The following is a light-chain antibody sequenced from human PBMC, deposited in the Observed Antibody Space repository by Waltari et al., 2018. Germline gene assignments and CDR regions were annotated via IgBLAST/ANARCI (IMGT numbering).Light chain of an antibody. J-gene: IGLJ3*02. Sequence: QLVLTQSPSASASLGASVKLTCTLSSGHSSNVIAWLQQQPEKGPRYLMKVNSDRSHRQWDKIPDRFSGSSTGTEQYLTISSLQSGDEADYYCQTGGNGTWVFGGGTKLTVL. CDR1: SGHSSNV. CDR2: VNSDRSH. CDR3: QTGGNGTWV. V-gene: IGLV4-69*01.